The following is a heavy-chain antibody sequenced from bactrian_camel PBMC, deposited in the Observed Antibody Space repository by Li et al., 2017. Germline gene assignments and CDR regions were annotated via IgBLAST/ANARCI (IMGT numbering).Heavy chain of an antibody. CDR1: EYTWSGFC. D-gene: IGHD7*01. V-gene: IGHV3S9*01. CDR2: IASDGST. Sequence: QLVESGGGSVQTGESLRLSCAASEYTWSGFCMGWFRQVPGHECELVSTIASDGSTYYDDSVKDRFTISLENAENTVYLQMNNLKPNDTAVYYCAALSMPSLWCGSQGTQVTVS. J-gene: IGHJ4*01.